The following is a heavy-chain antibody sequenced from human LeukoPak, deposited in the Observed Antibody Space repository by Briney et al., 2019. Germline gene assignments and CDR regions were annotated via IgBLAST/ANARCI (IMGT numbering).Heavy chain of an antibody. D-gene: IGHD3-22*01. Sequence: PGGSLRLSCAASGFTFSSYAMHWVRQAPGKGLEWVAVLSYDGSNKYYADSVKGRFTISRGNSKNTLYLQMNSLRAEDTAVYYCARDYYDSSGYWDYWGQGTLVTVSS. CDR2: LSYDGSNK. V-gene: IGHV3-30-3*01. CDR3: ARDYYDSSGYWDY. CDR1: GFTFSSYA. J-gene: IGHJ4*02.